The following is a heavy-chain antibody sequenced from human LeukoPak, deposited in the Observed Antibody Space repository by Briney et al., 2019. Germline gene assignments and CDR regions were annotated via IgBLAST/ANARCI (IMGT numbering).Heavy chain of an antibody. J-gene: IGHJ4*02. D-gene: IGHD1-26*01. CDR1: GFTVTSYA. Sequence: GGSLRPSCAASGFTVTSYAMSWVRQAPGKGREWVSAITGSGDTTYYADSGQGRFTISRDNSKNTLSLQMNRLRAEDPAVYYCAKGCHTSSGMFDYWGQGTLVTVSS. CDR2: ITGSGDTT. CDR3: AKGCHTSSGMFDY. V-gene: IGHV3-23*01.